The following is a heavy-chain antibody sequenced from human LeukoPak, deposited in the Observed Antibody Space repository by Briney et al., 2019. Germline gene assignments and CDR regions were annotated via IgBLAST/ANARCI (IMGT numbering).Heavy chain of an antibody. Sequence: ASVTVSCKASGYTFTSYYMHWVRQAPGQGLEWMGIINPSGGSTSYAQKFQGRVTMTRDMSTSTVYMELSSLRSEDTAVYYCARDGVLRFLEWLPTTNYYYYYMDVWGKGTTVTVSS. CDR1: GYTFTSYY. D-gene: IGHD3-3*01. CDR2: INPSGGST. CDR3: ARDGVLRFLEWLPTTNYYYYYMDV. J-gene: IGHJ6*03. V-gene: IGHV1-46*01.